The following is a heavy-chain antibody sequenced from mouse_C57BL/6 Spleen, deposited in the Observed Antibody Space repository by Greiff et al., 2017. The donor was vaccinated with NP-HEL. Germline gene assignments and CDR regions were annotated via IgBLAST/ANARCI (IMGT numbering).Heavy chain of an antibody. J-gene: IGHJ3*01. V-gene: IGHV1-55*01. Sequence: QVQLQQPGAELVKPGASLKMSCKASGFTFTSYWITWVQQRPGQGLEWIGDIYPGSGSTNYIEKFTSKATLTVDTSSSTAYMQLSSLTSERSAVYSGARQGYSFACWGQGTLVTVSA. CDR3: ARQGYSFAC. CDR2: IYPGSGST. CDR1: GFTFTSYW. D-gene: IGHD2-3*01.